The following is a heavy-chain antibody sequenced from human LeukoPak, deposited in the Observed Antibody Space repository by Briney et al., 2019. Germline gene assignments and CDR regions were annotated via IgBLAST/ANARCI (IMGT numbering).Heavy chain of an antibody. Sequence: PGGSLRLSCAASGFTFDDYAMHWVRQAPGKGLEWVSLISWDGGSTYYADSVKGRFTISRDNSKNSLYLQMNSLRAEDTALYYCATLGGDCCNDAFDIWGQGTMVTVSS. V-gene: IGHV3-43D*03. J-gene: IGHJ3*02. D-gene: IGHD2-21*02. CDR2: ISWDGGST. CDR1: GFTFDDYA. CDR3: ATLGGDCCNDAFDI.